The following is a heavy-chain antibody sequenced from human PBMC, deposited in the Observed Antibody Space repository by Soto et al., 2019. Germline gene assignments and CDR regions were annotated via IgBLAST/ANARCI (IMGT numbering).Heavy chain of an antibody. J-gene: IGHJ4*02. CDR3: AKDRYCSSSTCHQAFDY. D-gene: IGHD2-2*01. V-gene: IGHV3-23*01. CDR2: ISGSGGST. Sequence: EVQLLESGGDLVQPGGSLRLSCAASGFPFTSYAMSWVRQAPGKGLEWVSRISGSGGSTKYADSVKGRFAISRDSSKNTLYLQMNSLRAEDTAIYYCAKDRYCSSSTCHQAFDYWGQGTLVTVSS. CDR1: GFPFTSYA.